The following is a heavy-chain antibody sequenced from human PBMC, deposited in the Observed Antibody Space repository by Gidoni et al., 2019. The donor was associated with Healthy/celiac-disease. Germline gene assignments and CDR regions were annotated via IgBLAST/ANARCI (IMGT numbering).Heavy chain of an antibody. J-gene: IGHJ5*02. CDR1: ALTFDDYA. CDR2: ISWNSGSI. Sequence: EVQLVESGGGLVQPGRSLRLCCAASALTFDDYAMPWVRPAPGKGLEWGEGISWNSGSIGYADSVKGRFTISRDNAKNSLYLQMNSLRAEDTALYYCAKSDSSSSIAAWFDPWGQGTLVTVSS. V-gene: IGHV3-9*01. D-gene: IGHD6-6*01. CDR3: AKSDSSSSIAAWFDP.